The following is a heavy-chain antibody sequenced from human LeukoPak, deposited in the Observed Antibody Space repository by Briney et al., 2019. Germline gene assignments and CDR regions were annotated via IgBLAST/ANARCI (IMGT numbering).Heavy chain of an antibody. CDR2: INHSGST. CDR1: GGSFSGYY. D-gene: IGHD6-19*01. CDR3: ARGPNIAVAGLEADY. V-gene: IGHV4-34*01. J-gene: IGHJ4*02. Sequence: PSETLSLTCAVYGGSFSGYYWSWIRQPPGKGLEWIGEINHSGSTNYNPSLKSRVTISVDTSKNQFSLKLSSVTAADTAVYYCARGPNIAVAGLEADYWGQETLVTVSS.